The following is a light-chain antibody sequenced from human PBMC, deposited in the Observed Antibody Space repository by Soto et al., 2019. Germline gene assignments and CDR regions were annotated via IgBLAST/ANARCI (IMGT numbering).Light chain of an antibody. Sequence: EIVLTQSPATLSLSPGERATLSCRASQSVSSYLAWYQQKPGQAPRLLIYGVSSRATGIPDRFSGSGSGTDFTLTISRLEPEDFAVYYCQQYGSSRWTFGQGTKVDIK. CDR2: GVS. CDR3: QQYGSSRWT. J-gene: IGKJ1*01. V-gene: IGKV3-20*01. CDR1: QSVSSY.